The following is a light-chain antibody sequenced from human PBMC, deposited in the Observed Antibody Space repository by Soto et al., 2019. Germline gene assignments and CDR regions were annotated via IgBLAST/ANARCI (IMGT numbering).Light chain of an antibody. J-gene: IGKJ1*01. CDR3: KKYDDSRSWT. V-gene: IGKV3-20*01. CDR2: GAS. Sequence: EIVLTQSPGSLSLSPGERATLSCRTSQSVSASYLAWYQQKPGQAPRLLIYGASNRATGIPDRFSGSGSGTDFTLTISRLESEDVAVYYCKKYDDSRSWTLGQGTRWISN. CDR1: QSVSASY.